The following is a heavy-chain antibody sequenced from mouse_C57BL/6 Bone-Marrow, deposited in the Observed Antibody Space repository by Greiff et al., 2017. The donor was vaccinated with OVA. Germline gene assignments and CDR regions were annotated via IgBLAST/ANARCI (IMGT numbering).Heavy chain of an antibody. CDR3: ARGRGSGY. CDR2: IDPANGNT. Sequence: EVKLQESVAELVRPGASVKLSCTASGFNIQNTYMHWVKQRPEQGLEWIGRIDPANGNTNYDPKFPGTATIPADTSSNTDYLQLSSRTSEDTCMYDCARGRGSGYWGKGTTLTGSS. CDR1: GFNIQNTY. J-gene: IGHJ2*01. V-gene: IGHV14-3*01.